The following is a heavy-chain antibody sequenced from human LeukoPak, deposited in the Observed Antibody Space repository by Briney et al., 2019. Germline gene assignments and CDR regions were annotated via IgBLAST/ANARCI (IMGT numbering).Heavy chain of an antibody. CDR3: ARTKYSRVDYFDY. CDR1: GFTFSDYY. Sequence: GGSLRLSCAASGFTFSDYYMSWIRQAPGKGLEWLSYINPTSGYTPYADSVRGRFTISRDNAKNSLYLQMNSLRAEDTAVYYCARTKYSRVDYFDYWGQGTLVTVSS. J-gene: IGHJ4*02. CDR2: INPTSGYT. D-gene: IGHD6-19*01. V-gene: IGHV3-11*03.